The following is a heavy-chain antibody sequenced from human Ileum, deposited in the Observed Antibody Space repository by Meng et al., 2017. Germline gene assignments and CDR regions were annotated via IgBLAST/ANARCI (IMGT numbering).Heavy chain of an antibody. CDR3: ARDHWGSLDY. CDR2: GST. Sequence: HPQGPGPGLVRPPETLSLSRTVSGASLSSNNDGWGWIRQPPGKGLELIGYGSTNHNPSLKSRVTISVDTSKNQFFLTLNSVTAADTAIYYCARDHWGSLDYWGQGILVTVSS. D-gene: IGHD7-27*01. J-gene: IGHJ4*02. V-gene: IGHV4-61*01. CDR1: GASLSSNNDG.